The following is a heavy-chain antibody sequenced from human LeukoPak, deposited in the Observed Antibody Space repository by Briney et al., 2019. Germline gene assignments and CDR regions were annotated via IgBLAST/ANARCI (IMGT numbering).Heavy chain of an antibody. V-gene: IGHV3-21*01. CDR3: ASFETRGTGDFDN. D-gene: IGHD7-27*01. CDR1: GFTFSSYS. J-gene: IGHJ4*02. Sequence: PGGSLRLSCVGSGFTFSSYSMNWVRQAPGKGLEWVSSIRDNSIYILYADSGKDRFTISRDDAKNSPYLQMNSLRAEDTALYYCASFETRGTGDFDNWGQGTMVTVSS. CDR2: IRDNSIYI.